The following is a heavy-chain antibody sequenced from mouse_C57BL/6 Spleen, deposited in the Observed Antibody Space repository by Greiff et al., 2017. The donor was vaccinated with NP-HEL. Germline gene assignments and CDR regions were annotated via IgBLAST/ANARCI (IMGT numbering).Heavy chain of an antibody. J-gene: IGHJ2*01. CDR2: INPSNGGT. Sequence: VKLQQPGTELVKPGASVKLSCKASGYTFTSYWIGNINPSNGGTNYNEKFKSKATLTVDKSSSTAYMQLSSLTSEDSAVYYCARGGGSTVVAPNYWGQGTTLTVSS. V-gene: IGHV1-53*01. CDR3: ARGGGSTVVAPNY. CDR1: GYTFTSYW. D-gene: IGHD1-1*01.